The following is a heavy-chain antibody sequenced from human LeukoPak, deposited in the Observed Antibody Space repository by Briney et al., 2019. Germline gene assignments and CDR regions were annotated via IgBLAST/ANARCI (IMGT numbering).Heavy chain of an antibody. CDR2: IYYSGST. CDR1: GGSISSGDYY. Sequence: PSETLSLTCTVSGGSISSGDYYWSWIRQPPGKGLEWIGYIYYSGSTYYIPSLKSRVTISVDTSKNQFSLKLSSVTAADTAVYYCARGNSGYSYGYYYWGQGTLVTVSS. V-gene: IGHV4-30-4*01. D-gene: IGHD5-18*01. CDR3: ARGNSGYSYGYYY. J-gene: IGHJ4*02.